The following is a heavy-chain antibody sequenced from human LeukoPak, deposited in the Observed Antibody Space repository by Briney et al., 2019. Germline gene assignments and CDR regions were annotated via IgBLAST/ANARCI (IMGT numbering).Heavy chain of an antibody. CDR1: GYTFTSYG. CDR2: ISAYNGNT. CDR3: ARRTGYFDY. D-gene: IGHD3-10*01. V-gene: IGHV1-18*01. J-gene: IGHJ4*02. Sequence: ASVKVSCKASGYTFTSYGISWVRQAPGQGLEWMGWISAYNGNTKYAQKLQGRVTRNTDTSTSTAYLELRSRRSVDTAVNNEARRTGYFDYWGQGTLVTVSS.